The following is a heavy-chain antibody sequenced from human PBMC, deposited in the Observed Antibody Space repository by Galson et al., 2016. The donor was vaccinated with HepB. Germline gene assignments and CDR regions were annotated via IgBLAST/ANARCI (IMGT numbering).Heavy chain of an antibody. CDR1: GYTFTTYG. J-gene: IGHJ4*02. D-gene: IGHD3-9*01. V-gene: IGHV1-18*04. Sequence: SVKVSCKASGYTFTTYGISWVRQAPGQGLEWMGWIRVNNGDTKYAQRLQGRVTMTTDTSTSTAYMELRSLISEDTAVYYCARELTVALDYWGQGTLVTVAS. CDR3: ARELTVALDY. CDR2: IRVNNGDT.